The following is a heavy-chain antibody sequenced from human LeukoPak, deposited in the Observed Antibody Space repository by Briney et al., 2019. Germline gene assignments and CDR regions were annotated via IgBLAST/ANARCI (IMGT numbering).Heavy chain of an antibody. Sequence: SVKVSCKASGGTFSSYAIIWVRQAPGQGLEWMGRIIPIFGTANYAQKFQGRVTMTRDTSTSTVYMELTRLRFEDTAMYYCVRERERGTYFIWGQGTLVTVSS. CDR2: IIPIFGTA. V-gene: IGHV1-69*05. CDR3: VRERERGTYFI. J-gene: IGHJ4*02. D-gene: IGHD3-10*01. CDR1: GGTFSSYA.